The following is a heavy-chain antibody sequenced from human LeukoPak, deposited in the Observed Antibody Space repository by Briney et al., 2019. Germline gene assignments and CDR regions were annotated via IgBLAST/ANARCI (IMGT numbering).Heavy chain of an antibody. D-gene: IGHD5-18*01. CDR3: GTAFEF. Sequence: GGSLRLSCAASGFTFSGTWMHWVRQAPGKGLVWVSRINNDGRSTSYADPVKGRFTISRDNAKNTLYMQMNSLRAEDTAVYYCGTAFEFLGQGTLVSVSS. CDR1: GFTFSGTW. V-gene: IGHV3-74*01. J-gene: IGHJ4*02. CDR2: INNDGRST.